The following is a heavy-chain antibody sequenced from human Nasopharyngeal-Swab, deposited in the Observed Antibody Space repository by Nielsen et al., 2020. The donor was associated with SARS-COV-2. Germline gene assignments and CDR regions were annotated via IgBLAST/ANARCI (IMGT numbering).Heavy chain of an antibody. CDR3: ARGVYYYGSGSYRYYYYGMDV. Sequence: SETLSLTCAVYGGSFSGYYWSWIRQPPGKGLEWIGEINHSGSTNYNPSLKSRVTISVDTSKNQFPLKLSSVTAADTAVYYCARGVYYYGSGSYRYYYYGMDVWGQGTTVTVSS. CDR1: GGSFSGYY. V-gene: IGHV4-34*01. CDR2: INHSGST. D-gene: IGHD3-10*01. J-gene: IGHJ6*02.